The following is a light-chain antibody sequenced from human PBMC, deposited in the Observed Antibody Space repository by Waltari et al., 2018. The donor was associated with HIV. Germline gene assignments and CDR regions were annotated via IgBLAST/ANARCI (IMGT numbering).Light chain of an antibody. CDR3: AAWDDSLNGVV. CDR2: SNN. CDR1: SSNIGSNN. Sequence: QSVLTQPPSASGTPGQMVPISCSGRSSNIGSNNVNWYRRLPGTAPKLLIYSNNQRPSGVPGRFSGSKSGTSASLAISGLQSEDEADYYCAAWDDSLNGVVFGGGTKLTVL. V-gene: IGLV1-44*01. J-gene: IGLJ2*01.